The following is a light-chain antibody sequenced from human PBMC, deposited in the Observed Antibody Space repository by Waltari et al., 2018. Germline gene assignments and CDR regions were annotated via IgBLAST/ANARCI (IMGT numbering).Light chain of an antibody. J-gene: IGKJ4*01. CDR2: AAS. V-gene: IGKV1-9*01. Sequence: DIQLTQSPSFLSPSLGYSVTVTCRASQSINNFLAWYQQKPGEAPKLLIHAASTLQRGVPSRFRGTGSGTEFILTISSLQPEDFATYYCQQVNSYPLTFGGGTTVEMK. CDR1: QSINNF. CDR3: QQVNSYPLT.